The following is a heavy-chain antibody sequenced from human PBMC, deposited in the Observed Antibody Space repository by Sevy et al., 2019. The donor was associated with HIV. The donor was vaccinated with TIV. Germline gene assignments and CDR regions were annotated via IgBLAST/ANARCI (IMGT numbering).Heavy chain of an antibody. CDR1: GYTFTGYY. Sequence: ASVKVSCKASGYTFTGYYMHWVRQAPGQGLEWMGWINPNSGGTNYAQKFQGRVTMTRDTSISTAYLEQSRLRSDDTAVYYCARGPGIAVAGGWGYYYYAMDVWGKGTTVTVSS. D-gene: IGHD6-19*01. CDR3: ARGPGIAVAGGWGYYYYAMDV. CDR2: INPNSGGT. V-gene: IGHV1-2*02. J-gene: IGHJ6*04.